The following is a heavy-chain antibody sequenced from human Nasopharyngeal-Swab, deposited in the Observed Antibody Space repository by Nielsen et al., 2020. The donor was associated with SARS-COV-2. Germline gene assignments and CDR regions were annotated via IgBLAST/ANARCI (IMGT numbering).Heavy chain of an antibody. CDR3: ARGTNYDFWSNYAHYYFDY. V-gene: IGHV4-39*07. D-gene: IGHD3-3*01. CDR1: GGSISSSSYY. Sequence: SETLSLTCTVSGGSISSSSYYWAWIRQPPGKGLEWIGTIYYSGSTYYNPSLKSRLTLSVDTSTNQFSLKLSSLTAADTAVYYCARGTNYDFWSNYAHYYFDYWGQGALVTVSS. J-gene: IGHJ4*02. CDR2: IYYSGST.